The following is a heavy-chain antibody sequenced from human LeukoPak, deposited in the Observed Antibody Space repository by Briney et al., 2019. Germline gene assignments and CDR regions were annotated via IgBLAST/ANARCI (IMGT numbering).Heavy chain of an antibody. V-gene: IGHV4-34*01. D-gene: IGHD5-12*01. CDR1: GGSFSGYY. CDR2: INHSGST. Sequence: KASETLSLTCAVYGGSFSGYYWSWIRQPPGKGLEWIGEINHSGSTNYNPSLKSRVTISVDTSKNQFSLKLSSVTAADTAVYYCAREPWLDYYYYMDVWGKGTTVTISS. J-gene: IGHJ6*03. CDR3: AREPWLDYYYYMDV.